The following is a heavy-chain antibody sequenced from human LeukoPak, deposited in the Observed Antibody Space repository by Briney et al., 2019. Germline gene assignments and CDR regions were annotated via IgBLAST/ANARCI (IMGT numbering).Heavy chain of an antibody. Sequence: GASVKVSCKAPGYTFTSYDINWVRQATGQGLEWMGWMNPNSGNTGYAQKFQGRVTMTRNTSISTAYMELSSLRSEDTAVYYCARVVARSSWYVEYYYYYYMDVWGKGTTVTVSS. J-gene: IGHJ6*03. V-gene: IGHV1-8*01. CDR2: MNPNSGNT. CDR1: GYTFTSYD. D-gene: IGHD6-13*01. CDR3: ARVVARSSWYVEYYYYYYMDV.